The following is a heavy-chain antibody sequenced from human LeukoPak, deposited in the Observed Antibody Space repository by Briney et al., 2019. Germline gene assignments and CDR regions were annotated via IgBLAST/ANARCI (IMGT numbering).Heavy chain of an antibody. Sequence: SETLSLTCAVYGGSFSGYYWSWIRQPPGKGLEWIGEIKHSGSTNYNPSLKSRVTISVDTSKNQFSLKLSSVTAADTAVYYCARSYGDYVWFSAFDIWGQGTMVTVSS. J-gene: IGHJ3*02. CDR3: ARSYGDYVWFSAFDI. CDR1: GGSFSGYY. V-gene: IGHV4-34*01. CDR2: IKHSGST. D-gene: IGHD4-17*01.